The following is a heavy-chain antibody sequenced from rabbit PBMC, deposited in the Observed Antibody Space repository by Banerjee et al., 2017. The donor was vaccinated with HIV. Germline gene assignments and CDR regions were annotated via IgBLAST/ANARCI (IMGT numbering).Heavy chain of an antibody. V-gene: IGHV1S47*01. CDR1: GFTISGYW. CDR2: IYPVTETT. D-gene: IGHD1-1*01. CDR3: AREDVGGSVSL. J-gene: IGHJ4*01. Sequence: QEQLEESGGRLVQHGGSLTLSCKAFGFTISGYWMNWVRQAPGKGLEWIGIIYPVTETTYYANWVNGRFTISSNTNQNTVSLQMTSLTAADTATYFCAREDVGGSVSLWGPGTLVTVS.